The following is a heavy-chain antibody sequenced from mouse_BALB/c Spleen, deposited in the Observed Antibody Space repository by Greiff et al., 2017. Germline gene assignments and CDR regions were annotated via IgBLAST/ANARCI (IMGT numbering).Heavy chain of an antibody. J-gene: IGHJ2*01. V-gene: IGHV5-9-4*01. Sequence: EVQLVESGGGLVKPGGSLKLSCAASGFTFSSYAMSWVRQTPEKRLEWVASISSGGSYTYYPDTVTGRFTISRDNAKNTLYLEMSSLRSEDTAMYYCAGGGPNGNYDYWGQGTTLTVSS. CDR3: AGGGPNGNYDY. D-gene: IGHD2-1*01. CDR2: ISSGGSYT. CDR1: GFTFSSYA.